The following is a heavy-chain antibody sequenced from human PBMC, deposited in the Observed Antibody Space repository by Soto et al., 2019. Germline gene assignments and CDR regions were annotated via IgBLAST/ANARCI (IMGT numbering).Heavy chain of an antibody. D-gene: IGHD2-21*01. CDR2: INHSGST. CDR3: ARFLWYYGMDV. CDR1: GGSFSGYY. J-gene: IGHJ6*02. Sequence: NPSETLSLTCAVYGGSFSGYYWSWIRQPPGKGLEWIGEINHSGSTNYNPSLKSRVTISVDTSKNQFSLKLSSVTAADTAVYYCARFLWYYGMDVWGQGTTVTVSS. V-gene: IGHV4-34*01.